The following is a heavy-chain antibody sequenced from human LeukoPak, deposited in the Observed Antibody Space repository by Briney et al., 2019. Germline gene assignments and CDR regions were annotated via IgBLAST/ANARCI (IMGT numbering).Heavy chain of an antibody. J-gene: IGHJ5*02. CDR1: GGSFSGYY. Sequence: SETLSLTCAVYGGSFSGYYWSWIRQPPGKGLEWIGEINHSGSTNYNPSLKSRVTISVDTSKNQFSLKLSSVPAADTAVYYCARGRGFYDFWSGRNHNWFDPWGQGTLVTVSS. D-gene: IGHD3-3*01. CDR3: ARGRGFYDFWSGRNHNWFDP. CDR2: INHSGST. V-gene: IGHV4-34*01.